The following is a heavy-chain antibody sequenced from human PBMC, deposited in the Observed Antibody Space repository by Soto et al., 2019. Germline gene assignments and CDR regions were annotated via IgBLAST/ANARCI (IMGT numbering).Heavy chain of an antibody. D-gene: IGHD4-17*01. V-gene: IGHV3-33*01. CDR3: ARAGGTTVTGLWHFDS. Sequence: VQLEESGGGVVQPGRSLRLSCEASGFTFNTYSMHWVRQPPGKGLEWLAAIWYDGTQKYYADSVKSRFIISRDNSKKTLYLEMNSLRAEDTAVYYCARAGGTTVTGLWHFDSWGQGTLVTVSS. CDR2: IWYDGTQK. J-gene: IGHJ4*02. CDR1: GFTFNTYS.